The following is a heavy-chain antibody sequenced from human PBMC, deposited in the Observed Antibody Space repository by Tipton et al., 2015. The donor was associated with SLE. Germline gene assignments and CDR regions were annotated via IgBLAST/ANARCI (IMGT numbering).Heavy chain of an antibody. CDR2: ISYSGST. Sequence: TLSLTCTVSGDSMNSYHWSWIRQPPGKGLEWIGYISYSGSTNYNPSLKSRVTMSVDTSKNQFSLRLSSVTTADTAVYYCARERRITPTGRSLYFDGWGQGALGTVSS. J-gene: IGHJ4*02. CDR3: ARERRITPTGRSLYFDG. D-gene: IGHD1-1*01. CDR1: GDSMNSYH. V-gene: IGHV4-59*01.